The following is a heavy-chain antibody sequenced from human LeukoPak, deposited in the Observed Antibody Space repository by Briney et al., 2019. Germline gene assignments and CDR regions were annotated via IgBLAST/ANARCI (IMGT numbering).Heavy chain of an antibody. CDR3: AHVEMATRLPRY. J-gene: IGHJ4*02. CDR2: MNPNSGNT. V-gene: IGHV1-8*01. D-gene: IGHD5-24*01. Sequence: ASVKVSCKSSGYTFTSYDINWVRQATGQGLEWMGWMNPNSGNTGYAQKFQGRVTMTRNTSISTAYMELSSLRSEDTAVYYCAHVEMATRLPRYWGQGTLVTVSS. CDR1: GYTFTSYD.